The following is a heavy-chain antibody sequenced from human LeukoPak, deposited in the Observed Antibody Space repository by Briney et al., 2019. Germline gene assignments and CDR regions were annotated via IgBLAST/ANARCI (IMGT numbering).Heavy chain of an antibody. Sequence: AAVKDSCKASGYTFTSYGISWGHQGPGQGLEWMGWISAYNGNTNYAQKLQGRVTMTTDTSTSTAFMELRSLRSDDTAVYYCARRYYGDYFDYWGQGTLVTVSS. V-gene: IGHV1-18*01. J-gene: IGHJ4*02. CDR3: ARRYYGDYFDY. D-gene: IGHD4-17*01. CDR2: ISAYNGNT. CDR1: GYTFTSYG.